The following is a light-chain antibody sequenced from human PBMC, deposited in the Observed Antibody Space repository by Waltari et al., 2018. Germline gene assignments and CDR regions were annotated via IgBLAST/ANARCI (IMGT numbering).Light chain of an antibody. V-gene: IGKV2-28*01. CDR2: LGS. J-gene: IGKJ5*01. CDR1: QSLLQTNGYNY. CDR3: MQALHTPIT. Sequence: EIVMTQSPLSLPVTPGEPDSISCRSSQSLLQTNGYNYLDWSLQKPGQSPQVLIYLGSNRASGVPDRFSGSGSGTDFTLKISRVEAEDVGVYSCMQALHTPITFGQGTRLEIK.